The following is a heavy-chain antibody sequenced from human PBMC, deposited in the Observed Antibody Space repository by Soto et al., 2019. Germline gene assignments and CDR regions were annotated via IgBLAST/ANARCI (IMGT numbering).Heavy chain of an antibody. CDR2: IYYSGST. CDR3: APEWASNSSGWYYFDY. Sequence: PSETLSLTCTVSGGSISSYYWSWIRQPPGKGLEWIGYIYYSGSTNYNPSLKSRVAISVDTSKNQFSLKLSSVTAADTAVYYCAPEWASNSSGWYYFDYWGQGTLVTVS. V-gene: IGHV4-59*01. D-gene: IGHD6-19*01. CDR1: GGSISSYY. J-gene: IGHJ4*02.